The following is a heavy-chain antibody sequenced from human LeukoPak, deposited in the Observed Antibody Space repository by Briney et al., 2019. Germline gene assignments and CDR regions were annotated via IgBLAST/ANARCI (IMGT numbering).Heavy chain of an antibody. D-gene: IGHD4-17*01. Sequence: GGSLRLSCAASGFTFSSYSMNWVRQAPGKGLEWVSSISSSSSYIHYADSVKGRFTISRDNAKNSLYLQMNSLRAEDTAFFYCARSMSTVTTRYFDLWGRGTLVTVSS. J-gene: IGHJ2*01. CDR1: GFTFSSYS. CDR3: ARSMSTVTTRYFDL. V-gene: IGHV3-21*04. CDR2: ISSSSSYI.